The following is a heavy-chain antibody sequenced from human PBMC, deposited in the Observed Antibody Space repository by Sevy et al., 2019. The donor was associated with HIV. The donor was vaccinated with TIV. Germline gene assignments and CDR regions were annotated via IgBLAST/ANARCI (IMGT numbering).Heavy chain of an antibody. CDR2: ISYDGDSK. D-gene: IGHD6-13*01. Sequence: GGSLRLSCAASGFTFSRNGVHWVRQVPGKGLEWVALISYDGDSKNYADSVKGRFTISRENSKNTVYLHMNSLRSEDTAVYYCAKESVSWYLDFWGQRTLVTVSS. J-gene: IGHJ4*02. V-gene: IGHV3-30*18. CDR3: AKESVSWYLDF. CDR1: GFTFSRNG.